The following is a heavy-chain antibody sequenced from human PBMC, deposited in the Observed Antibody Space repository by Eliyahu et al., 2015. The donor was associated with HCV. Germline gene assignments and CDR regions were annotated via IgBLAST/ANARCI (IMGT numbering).Heavy chain of an antibody. Sequence: EVHLVETGGGLIQPGGSLRLSCAASGFTVSSNXMXWVRQAPGKGLEWVSIIYSDGSTYYADSVKGRFAISRDNSKNTVYLQMNSLRAEDTAVYYCARDGYGSGWSLDYWGQGTLVTVSS. CDR3: ARDGYGSGWSLDY. D-gene: IGHD6-25*01. J-gene: IGHJ4*02. CDR1: GFTVSSNX. CDR2: IYSDGST. V-gene: IGHV3-53*02.